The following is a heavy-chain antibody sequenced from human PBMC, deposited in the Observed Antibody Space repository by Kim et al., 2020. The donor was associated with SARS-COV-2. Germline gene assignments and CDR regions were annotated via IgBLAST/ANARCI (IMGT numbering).Heavy chain of an antibody. CDR3: ARGWYYYGSGGWFDP. CDR2: IYYSGST. CDR1: GGSISSSSYY. V-gene: IGHV4-39*07. Sequence: SETLSLICTVSGGSISSSSYYWGWIRQPPGKGLEWIGSIYYSGSTYYNPSLKSRVTISVDTSKNQFSLKLSSVTAADTAVYYCARGWYYYGSGGWFDPWGQGTLVTVSS. J-gene: IGHJ5*02. D-gene: IGHD3-10*01.